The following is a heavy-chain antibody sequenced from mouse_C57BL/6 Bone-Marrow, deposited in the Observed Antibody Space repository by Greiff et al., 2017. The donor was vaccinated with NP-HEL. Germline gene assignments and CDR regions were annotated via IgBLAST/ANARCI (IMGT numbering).Heavy chain of an antibody. V-gene: IGHV3-6*01. J-gene: IGHJ1*03. CDR1: GYSITSGYY. Sequence: ESGPGLVKPSQSLSLTCSVTGYSITSGYYWNWIRQFPGNKLEWMGYISYDGSNNYNPSLKNRISITRDTSKNQFFLKLNSVTTEDTATYYCALTTVRRYFDVWGTGTTVTVSS. CDR2: ISYDGSN. D-gene: IGHD1-1*01. CDR3: ALTTVRRYFDV.